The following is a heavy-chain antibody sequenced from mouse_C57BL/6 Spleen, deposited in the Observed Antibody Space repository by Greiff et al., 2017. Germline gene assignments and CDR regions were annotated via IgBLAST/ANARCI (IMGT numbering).Heavy chain of an antibody. J-gene: IGHJ2*01. CDR1: GYTFTSYG. V-gene: IGHV1-81*01. CDR2: IYPRSGNT. D-gene: IGHD1-1*01. CDR3: ARDYYSSSYDYFDY. Sequence: QVQLKESGAELARPGASVKLSCKASGYTFTSYGISWVKQRTGQGLEWIGEIYPRSGNTYYNEKFKGKATLTADKSSSTAYMELRSLTSEDSAVYFCARDYYSSSYDYFDYWGQGTTLTVSS.